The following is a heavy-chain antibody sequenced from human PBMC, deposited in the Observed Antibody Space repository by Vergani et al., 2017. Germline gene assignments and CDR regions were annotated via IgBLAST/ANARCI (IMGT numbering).Heavy chain of an antibody. CDR3: ARSRIYYGAGSPDY. V-gene: IGHV4-59*02. J-gene: IGHJ4*02. CDR1: GASVNSYY. D-gene: IGHD3-10*01. Sequence: QVKLQESGPGLVKPSETLSLTCTVSGASVNSYYWSWIRQPPGKGLEWMGYVSFRGDTLYDPSVKGRMTISLNTSSNQFYLYLTSVTAADTAVYYCARSRIYYGAGSPDYWGQGTLVTVSS. CDR2: VSFRGDT.